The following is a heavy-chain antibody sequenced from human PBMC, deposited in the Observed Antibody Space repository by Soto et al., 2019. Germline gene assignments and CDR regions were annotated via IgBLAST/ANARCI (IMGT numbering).Heavy chain of an antibody. J-gene: IGHJ5*02. Sequence: SETLSLTCTVSGGSVSSGSYYWSWIRQPPGKGLEWIGYIYYSGSTNYNPSLKSRVTISVDTSKNQFSLKLSSVTAAGTAVYYCAVDMTLCGDYVGGCGFDLWAQGTLVTVSS. CDR1: GGSVSSGSYY. CDR2: IYYSGST. D-gene: IGHD2-21*02. V-gene: IGHV4-61*01. CDR3: AVDMTLCGDYVGGCGFDL.